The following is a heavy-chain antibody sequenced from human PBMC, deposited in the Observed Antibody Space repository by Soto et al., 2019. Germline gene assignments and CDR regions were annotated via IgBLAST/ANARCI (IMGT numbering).Heavy chain of an antibody. Sequence: SETLSLTCAVYGGSFSGYYWSWIRQPPGKGLEWIGEINHSGSTNYNPSLKSRVTISVDTSKNQFSLKLSSVTAADTAVYYCARGRNYYDSSGYYQHYYYYGMDVWGQGTTVT. D-gene: IGHD3-22*01. V-gene: IGHV4-34*01. J-gene: IGHJ6*02. CDR2: INHSGST. CDR1: GGSFSGYY. CDR3: ARGRNYYDSSGYYQHYYYYGMDV.